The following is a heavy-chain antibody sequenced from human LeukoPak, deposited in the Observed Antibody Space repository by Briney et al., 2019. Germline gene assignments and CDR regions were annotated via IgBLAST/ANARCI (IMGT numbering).Heavy chain of an antibody. Sequence: ASVKVSCKASGCTFTGYYMHWVRQAPGQGLEWMGWINPNSGGTNYAQKFQGRVTMTRDTSISTAYMELSRLRSDDTAVYYCARDLCSSTSCRHLYYMDVWGKGTTVTVSS. J-gene: IGHJ6*03. V-gene: IGHV1-2*02. CDR3: ARDLCSSTSCRHLYYMDV. CDR1: GCTFTGYY. D-gene: IGHD2-2*01. CDR2: INPNSGGT.